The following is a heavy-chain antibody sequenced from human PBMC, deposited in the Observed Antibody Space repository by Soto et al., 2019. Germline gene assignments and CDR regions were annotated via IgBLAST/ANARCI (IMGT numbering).Heavy chain of an antibody. Sequence: GGSLRLSCAASGFTVCSNYMSGVRQAPGKGLEWVSVIYSGGTIYYADSVKGRFTISRDNAKNSVYLQMSSLRADDTAVYYCARDPPYYDILTGYYPPPPYYYYYYGMDVWGQGTTVTVSS. D-gene: IGHD3-9*01. J-gene: IGHJ6*02. CDR3: ARDPPYYDILTGYYPPPPYYYYYYGMDV. V-gene: IGHV3-53*01. CDR1: GFTVCSNY. CDR2: IYSGGTI.